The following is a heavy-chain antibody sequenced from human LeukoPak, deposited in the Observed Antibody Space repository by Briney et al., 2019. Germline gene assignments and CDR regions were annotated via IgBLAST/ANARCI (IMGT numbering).Heavy chain of an antibody. J-gene: IGHJ3*02. CDR2: IYYSGST. D-gene: IGHD5-24*01. V-gene: IGHV4-59*08. CDR3: ARHTAEGWLQFNDAFDI. Sequence: SETLSLTCTVSGGSISSYYWSWIRQPPGKGLEWIGYIYYSGSTNYNPSLKSRVTISVDTSKNQFSLKLSSVTAADTAVYYCARHTAEGWLQFNDAFDIWGQGTMVTVSS. CDR1: GGSISSYY.